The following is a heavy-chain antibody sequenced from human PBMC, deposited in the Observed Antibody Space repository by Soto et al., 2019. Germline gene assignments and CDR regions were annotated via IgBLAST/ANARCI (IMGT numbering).Heavy chain of an antibody. Sequence: EVQLLESGGGLVQPGGSLRLSCAASGFTSSDYAMSWVRQAPGKGLEWVSTISGSGDNTYHADSVKGRFTISRDNAKNTLYLQMNSLRAEDTAIYYCAKRWSNRFLETRDYFDYWGKGTLVTVSS. CDR3: AKRWSNRFLETRDYFDY. J-gene: IGHJ4*02. CDR1: GFTSSDYA. D-gene: IGHD3-3*01. CDR2: ISGSGDNT. V-gene: IGHV3-23*01.